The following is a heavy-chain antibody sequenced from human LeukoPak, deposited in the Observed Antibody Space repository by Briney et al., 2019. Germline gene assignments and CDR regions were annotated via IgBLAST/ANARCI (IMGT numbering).Heavy chain of an antibody. Sequence: SETLSLTCAVYGGSFSGYYWSWIRQPPGKGLEWLGEINHSGSTNYNPSLKSRVTISVDTSKNQFSLKLCSVTPADTAVYYCASNRLASAPYYYYYMDVWGKGTTVTVSS. CDR2: INHSGST. J-gene: IGHJ6*03. CDR1: GGSFSGYY. CDR3: ASNRLASAPYYYYYMDV. V-gene: IGHV4-34*01. D-gene: IGHD6-19*01.